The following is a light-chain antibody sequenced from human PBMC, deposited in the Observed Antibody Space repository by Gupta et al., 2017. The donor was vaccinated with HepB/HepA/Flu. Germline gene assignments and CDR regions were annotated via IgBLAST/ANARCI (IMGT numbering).Light chain of an antibody. CDR3: RQEYNYPPT. Sequence: AIQMTQSPSSLSASVGDRVTITCRASQGIRNDLGWYQQKPGKAPKLLIYAASKVQSGVSSRFSGSGSGTDFTLTISSRQPEDFATYYCRQEYNYPPTFGQGTKLEIK. CDR1: QGIRND. V-gene: IGKV1-6*01. J-gene: IGKJ2*01. CDR2: AAS.